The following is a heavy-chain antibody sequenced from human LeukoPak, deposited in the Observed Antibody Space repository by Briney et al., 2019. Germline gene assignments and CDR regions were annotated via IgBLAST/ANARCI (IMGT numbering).Heavy chain of an antibody. Sequence: SETLSLTCTVSGGSISSGSYCWSWLRQPAGKGLEWIGRIHSSGSTNYNPSLKSRVTMSVDSSKNQFSLKLSSVTAADTAAYYCARATGCSSTSCYNWFDPWGQGTLVTVSS. CDR2: IHSSGST. CDR1: GGSISSGSYC. CDR3: ARATGCSSTSCYNWFDP. V-gene: IGHV4-61*02. J-gene: IGHJ5*02. D-gene: IGHD2-2*01.